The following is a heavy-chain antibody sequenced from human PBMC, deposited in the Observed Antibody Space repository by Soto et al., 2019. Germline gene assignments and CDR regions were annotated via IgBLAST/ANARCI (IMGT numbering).Heavy chain of an antibody. Sequence: PSETLSLTCTVSGGSIRSDDYYWSWVRQPPGKGLEWIGYIYYSGTTNYNPSLQSRVTISIDTSKNQFSLRLSSVNAADTAVYYCVRDRSNSPDYFDYWGQGTLVTVSS. D-gene: IGHD6-6*01. CDR1: GGSIRSDDYY. CDR3: VRDRSNSPDYFDY. J-gene: IGHJ4*02. V-gene: IGHV4-30-4*01. CDR2: IYYSGTT.